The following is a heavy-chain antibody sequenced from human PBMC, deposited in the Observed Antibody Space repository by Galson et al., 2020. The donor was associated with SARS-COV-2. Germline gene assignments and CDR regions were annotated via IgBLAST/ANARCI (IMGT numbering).Heavy chain of an antibody. V-gene: IGHV4-39*01. J-gene: IGHJ6*02. D-gene: IGHD2-8*01. CDR1: GGSISSSSYY. Sequence: TLSLTCTVSGGSISSSSYYWGWIRQPPGKGLEWIGSIYYSGSTYYNPSLKSRVTISVDTSKNQFSLKLSSVTAADTAVYYCARLNDDYYYYYGMDVWGQGTTVTVSS. CDR2: IYYSGST. CDR3: ARLNDDYYYYYGMDV.